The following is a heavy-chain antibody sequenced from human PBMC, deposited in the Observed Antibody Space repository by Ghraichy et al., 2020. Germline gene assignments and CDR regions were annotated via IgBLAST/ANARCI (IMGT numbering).Heavy chain of an antibody. Sequence: GGSLRLSCEASGFTFSRYTMNWVRQAPEKGLEWVSSISSTDSYIHYSDSVKGRFTISRDNAKNSVYLQMNSLRAEDTAVYFCARVYFYFDSGGFDSWGQGTLVTVSS. D-gene: IGHD3-22*01. CDR2: ISSTDSYI. CDR1: GFTFSRYT. V-gene: IGHV3-21*04. CDR3: ARVYFYFDSGGFDS. J-gene: IGHJ4*02.